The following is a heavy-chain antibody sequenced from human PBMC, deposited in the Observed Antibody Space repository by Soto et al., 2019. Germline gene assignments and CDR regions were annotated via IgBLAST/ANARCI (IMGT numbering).Heavy chain of an antibody. V-gene: IGHV3-21*01. Sequence: PGGSLRLSCAASGFTFRSFTMNWVRQAPGKWLEWVSTISSNSAYIYYTDALRGRFTISRDNAKNSLHLQMNSLRAEDTAVYYCTRDASRDSSARGWFDPXGPGTMVTVS. D-gene: IGHD6-13*01. J-gene: IGHJ5*02. CDR3: TRDASRDSSARGWFDP. CDR1: GFTFRSFT. CDR2: ISSNSAYI.